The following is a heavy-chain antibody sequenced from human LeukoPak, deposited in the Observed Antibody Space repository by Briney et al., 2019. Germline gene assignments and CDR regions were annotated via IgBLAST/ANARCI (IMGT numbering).Heavy chain of an antibody. Sequence: SVKVSCKASGGTFSSYLISWVRQAPGQGLEWMGGIIPIIGTADYIQKFQDRVTITADESTTTSYMELRSLRSDDTAVYYCARDVVGAYGTKALDDWGQGTLVTVSA. J-gene: IGHJ4*02. CDR1: GGTFSSYL. V-gene: IGHV1-69*13. CDR3: ARDVVGAYGTKALDD. CDR2: IIPIIGTA. D-gene: IGHD1-26*01.